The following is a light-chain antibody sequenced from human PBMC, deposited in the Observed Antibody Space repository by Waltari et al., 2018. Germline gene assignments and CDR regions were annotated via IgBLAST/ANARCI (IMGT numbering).Light chain of an antibody. J-gene: IGKJ1*01. V-gene: IGKV4-1*01. CDR3: QQYNKWPPGT. CDR2: WAS. Sequence: DIVMTQSPDSLAVSLGERATITCKSGQSVLYSSNNKNYLAWYQQKPGQPPKLLIYWASTRESGVPDRFSGSGSGTDFTLTISSLQSEDSAVYYCQQYNKWPPGTFGQGTKVEIK. CDR1: QSVLYSSNNKNY.